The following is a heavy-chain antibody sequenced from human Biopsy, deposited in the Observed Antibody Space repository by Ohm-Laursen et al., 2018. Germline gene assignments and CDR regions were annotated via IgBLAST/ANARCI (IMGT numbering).Heavy chain of an antibody. CDR1: GDSVTKYY. CDR2: IYYSVMT. J-gene: IGHJ6*02. V-gene: IGHV4-59*02. Sequence: SDTLSLTCIVSGDSVTKYYWSRIRQPPGKGLEWIGHIYYSVMTNYNPSLQSRVSISVDTSRNQVSLTLSSVTAADTAVYYCARDSGILNYGNFKYYHYYGMDVWGQGTKVTASS. D-gene: IGHD4-11*01. CDR3: ARDSGILNYGNFKYYHYYGMDV.